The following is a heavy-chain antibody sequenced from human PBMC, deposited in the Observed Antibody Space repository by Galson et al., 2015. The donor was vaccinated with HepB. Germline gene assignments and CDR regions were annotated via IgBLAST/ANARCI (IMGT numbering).Heavy chain of an antibody. J-gene: IGHJ6*03. Sequence: SLRLSCAASGFTFDDYAMHWVRQAPGKGLEWVSGISWNSGSIGYADSVKGRFTISRDNAKNSLYLQMNSLRAEDTALYYCAKDPLGYCSSTSCGYYMDVWGKGTTVTVSS. CDR1: GFTFDDYA. CDR3: AKDPLGYCSSTSCGYYMDV. D-gene: IGHD2-2*01. V-gene: IGHV3-9*01. CDR2: ISWNSGSI.